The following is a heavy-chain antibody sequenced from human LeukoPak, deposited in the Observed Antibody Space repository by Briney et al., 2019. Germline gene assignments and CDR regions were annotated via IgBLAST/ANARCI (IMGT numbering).Heavy chain of an antibody. J-gene: IGHJ6*02. D-gene: IGHD3-22*01. CDR1: GGSISSYY. V-gene: IGHV4-4*07. Sequence: SETLSLTCTVSGGSISSYYWSWIRQPAGKGLEWIGRIYTSGSTNYNPSLKSRVTMSVDTSKNQFSLKLSSVTAADTAVYYCARLHHSGYYLGYGMDVWGQGTTVTVPS. CDR2: IYTSGST. CDR3: ARLHHSGYYLGYGMDV.